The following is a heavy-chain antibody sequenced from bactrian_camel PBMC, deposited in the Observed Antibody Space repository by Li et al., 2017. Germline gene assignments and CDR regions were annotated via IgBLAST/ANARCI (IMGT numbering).Heavy chain of an antibody. J-gene: IGHJ4*01. CDR2: LETRGSQ. V-gene: IGHV3S53*01. CDR1: AYVSC. Sequence: HVQLVESGGGSVQAGGSLRLSCVASAYVSCMAWFRQAPGEERVEAAVLETRGSQNYAESVKGRFVISKDSAKNTLYLQMNSLKPEDTAVYYCAAFTRGDCYGLYLGPYDDWGQGTQVTVS. CDR3: AAFTRGDCYGLYLGPYDD. D-gene: IGHD5*01.